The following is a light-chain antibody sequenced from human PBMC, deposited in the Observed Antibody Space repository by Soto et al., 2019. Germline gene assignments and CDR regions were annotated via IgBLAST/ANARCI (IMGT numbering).Light chain of an antibody. CDR1: QDIITW. J-gene: IGKJ4*01. Sequence: DVQMTQSTSSVTASVGDRVTSTCRASQDIITWLAWYQQKPGKAPNLLIYTASNLQSGVPSRFSGSGSGTEFTLTISNLQPDDFATYYCQQYDNYPLTFGGGTNVDI. CDR2: TAS. V-gene: IGKV1D-16*01. CDR3: QQYDNYPLT.